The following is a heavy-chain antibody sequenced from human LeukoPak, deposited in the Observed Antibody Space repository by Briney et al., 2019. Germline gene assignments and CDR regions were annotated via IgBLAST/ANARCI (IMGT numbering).Heavy chain of an antibody. CDR1: GGSISSYY. Sequence: KPSETLSLTCTVSGGSISSYYWSWIRQPPGKGLEWIGYIYYSGSTNYNPSLKSRVTISVDTSKNQFSLKLSSVTAADTAVYYCARHALCTSCYWNDYYGSVDDAFDIWGQGTMVTVSS. D-gene: IGHD3-10*01. J-gene: IGHJ3*02. CDR3: ARHALCTSCYWNDYYGSVDDAFDI. CDR2: IYYSGST. V-gene: IGHV4-59*08.